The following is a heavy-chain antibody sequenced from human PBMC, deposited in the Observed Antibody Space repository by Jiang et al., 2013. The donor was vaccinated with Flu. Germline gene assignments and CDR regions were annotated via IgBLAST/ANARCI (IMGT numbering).Heavy chain of an antibody. CDR2: AGGRHGVT. CDR1: GFDFDNYA. J-gene: IGHJ4*02. V-gene: IGHV3-23*01. Sequence: QLLESGGGLVQPEGSLTLSCAASGFDFDNYAMSWVRQAPGKGLEWVSAAGGRHGVTYYAGSVRGRFTVSRDSSKNTLYLHMNSLRVEDTAVYYCANDVDDDDGTWFENWGQGTLVTVSS. D-gene: IGHD1-1*01. CDR3: ANDVDDDDGTWFEN.